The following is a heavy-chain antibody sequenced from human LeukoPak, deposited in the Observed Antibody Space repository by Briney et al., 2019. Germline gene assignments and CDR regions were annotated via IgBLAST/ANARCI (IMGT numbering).Heavy chain of an antibody. CDR1: GFTFSSYW. Sequence: QPGGSLRLSCAASGFTFSSYWMHWVRQAPGKGLVWVSRINGDGSTSNYADSVKGRFTISRDNAKNTLYLQMNSLRAEDTAVYYCARASNRNSINFDYWGQGTLVTVSS. CDR3: ARASNRNSINFDY. D-gene: IGHD1-1*01. CDR2: INGDGSTS. V-gene: IGHV3-74*01. J-gene: IGHJ4*02.